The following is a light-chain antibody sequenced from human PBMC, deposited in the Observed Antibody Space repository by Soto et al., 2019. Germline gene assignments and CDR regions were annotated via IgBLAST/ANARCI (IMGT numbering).Light chain of an antibody. CDR1: SSNIGAGYD. V-gene: IGLV1-40*01. J-gene: IGLJ2*01. Sequence: QSVLTQPPSVSGAPGQRVTNSCTGSSSNIGAGYDVHWYQQLPGTAPKLLIYGNSNRPSGVPDRFSGSKSGTSASLAITGLQAEDEADYYCQSYDSSLSVVSGGGTKLTVL. CDR3: QSYDSSLSVV. CDR2: GNS.